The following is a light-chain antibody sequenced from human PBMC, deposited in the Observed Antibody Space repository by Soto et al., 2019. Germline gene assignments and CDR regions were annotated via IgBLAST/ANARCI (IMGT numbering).Light chain of an antibody. CDR1: SSNIGSNP. CDR2: NNT. J-gene: IGLJ2*01. V-gene: IGLV1-44*01. Sequence: QSVLTQPPSASGTPGQRVTISCSGSSSNIGSNPVHWYQQVPGTAPKLLIHNNTKRPSGVPARFSGSKSGTSASLAISGLQSEDEADYYCAAWDDSLNGVLFGGGTKLTVL. CDR3: AAWDDSLNGVL.